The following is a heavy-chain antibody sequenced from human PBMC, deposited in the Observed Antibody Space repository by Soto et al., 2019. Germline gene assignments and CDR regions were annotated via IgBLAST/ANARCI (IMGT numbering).Heavy chain of an antibody. CDR2: IYYGGSI. Sequence: PSETLSLTCTVSGDSISSYYWTWIRQPPGKGLEWIAFIYYGGSINYNPSLKSRVAISVDTSKNQFSLNLNSVTAADTAVYYCARLGYCSSTSCYVLILDYWGQGTLVTVS. CDR3: ARLGYCSSTSCYVLILDY. J-gene: IGHJ4*02. D-gene: IGHD2-2*01. CDR1: GDSISSYY. V-gene: IGHV4-59*08.